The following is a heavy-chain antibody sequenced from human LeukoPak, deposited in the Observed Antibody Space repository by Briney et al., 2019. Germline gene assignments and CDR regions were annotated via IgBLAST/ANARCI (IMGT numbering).Heavy chain of an antibody. J-gene: IGHJ6*02. CDR3: ARDDPYYYGMDV. Sequence: SETLSLTCAVSGGSISSYYWSWIRQPPGKGLEWIGYIYYSGSTNYNPSLKSRVTISADTSKNQFSLKLSSVTAAGTAVYYCARDDPYYYGMDVWGQGTTVTVSS. CDR1: GGSISSYY. CDR2: IYYSGST. V-gene: IGHV4-59*01.